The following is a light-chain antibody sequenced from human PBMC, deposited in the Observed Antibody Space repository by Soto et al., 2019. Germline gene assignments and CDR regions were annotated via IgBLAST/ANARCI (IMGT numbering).Light chain of an antibody. V-gene: IGKV3-15*01. J-gene: IGKJ2*03. CDR3: QQRANGPSYS. Sequence: EMVMTQSPAILSVSPGERATLSCRASQSITTKLAWYRQKPGQAPRLLIYGASTRATGIPARFSGNGSWTEFPLPLSTLQSDHFAVYLRQQRANGPSYSFGQGAKLEIK. CDR2: GAS. CDR1: QSITTK.